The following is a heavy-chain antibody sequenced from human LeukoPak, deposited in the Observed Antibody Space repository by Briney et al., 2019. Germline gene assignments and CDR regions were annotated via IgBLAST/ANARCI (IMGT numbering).Heavy chain of an antibody. D-gene: IGHD6-13*01. J-gene: IGHJ4*02. CDR3: ARDRGGSRSDC. Sequence: GGSLRLSCAASGVSFSSYWMSWVRQAPGKGLEWVSVIYSGGTTYYADSVKGRFTISRDNSKNTLYLQMNSLRAEDTAVYYCARDRGGSRSDCWGQGTLVTVSS. V-gene: IGHV3-66*01. CDR1: GVSFSSYW. CDR2: IYSGGTT.